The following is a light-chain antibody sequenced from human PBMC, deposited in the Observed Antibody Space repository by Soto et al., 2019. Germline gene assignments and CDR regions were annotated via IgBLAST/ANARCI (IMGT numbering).Light chain of an antibody. CDR1: QSNNNY. J-gene: IGKJ1*01. CDR3: QQSYSTPWT. CDR2: AAS. Sequence: DIQMTQSPSSLSATVRDRVTNTCRASQSNNNYLNWYQQKPGKAPKLLIYAASSLQSGVPSRFSGSGSGTDFTLTISSLQPEDFATYYCQQSYSTPWTFGQGTKVDIK. V-gene: IGKV1-39*01.